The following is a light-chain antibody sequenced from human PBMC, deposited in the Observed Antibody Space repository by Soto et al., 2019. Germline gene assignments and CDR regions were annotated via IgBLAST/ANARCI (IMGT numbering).Light chain of an antibody. CDR2: DAS. Sequence: EIVLTQSPGTLSLSPMEIATVSFMASQSVSSSYLAWYQQKPGLAPRLLIYDASSRATGIPDRFSGSGSGTDFTLTISRLEPEDFAVYYCQQYGSSPFTFGPGTKVDIK. CDR3: QQYGSSPFT. V-gene: IGKV3D-20*01. J-gene: IGKJ3*01. CDR1: QSVSSSY.